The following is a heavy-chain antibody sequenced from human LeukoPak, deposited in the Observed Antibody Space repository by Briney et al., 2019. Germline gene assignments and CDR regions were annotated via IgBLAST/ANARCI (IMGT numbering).Heavy chain of an antibody. Sequence: SETLSLTCTVSGGSISSYYWSWIRQPPGKGLEWIGYIYYSGSTNYNPSLKSRVTISVDTSKNQFSLKLSSVTAADTAVYYCARHLTTVVTPYYYYGMDVWGQGTTVTVSS. J-gene: IGHJ6*02. CDR2: IYYSGST. CDR1: GGSISSYY. D-gene: IGHD4-23*01. CDR3: ARHLTTVVTPYYYYGMDV. V-gene: IGHV4-59*08.